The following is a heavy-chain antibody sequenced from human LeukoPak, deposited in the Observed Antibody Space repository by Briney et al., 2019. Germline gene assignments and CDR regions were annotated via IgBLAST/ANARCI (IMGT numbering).Heavy chain of an antibody. J-gene: IGHJ4*02. CDR1: GFTFSSYA. CDR2: ISYDGSNK. D-gene: IGHD1-26*01. Sequence: GRPLRLSCAASGFTFSSYAMHWVRQAPGKGLEWVAVISYDGSNKYYADSVKGRFTISRDNSKNTLYLQMNSLRAEDTAVYYCARDRVGATDYFDYWGQGTLVTVSS. V-gene: IGHV3-30-3*01. CDR3: ARDRVGATDYFDY.